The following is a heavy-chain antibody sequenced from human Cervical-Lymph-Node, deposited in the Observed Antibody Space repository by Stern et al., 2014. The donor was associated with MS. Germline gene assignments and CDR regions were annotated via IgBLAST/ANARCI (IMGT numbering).Heavy chain of an antibody. V-gene: IGHV4-39*01. D-gene: IGHD4-23*01. Sequence: VQLVESGPRLVKPSETLSLTCTVSGDSISSNSYYWGWIRQPPGKGLEWIGTVFSTGTTYYNPSPKSRVTVSVDTSQIQFSLKLTSATAADTAVYYCAAQTYGGNSLNYFDFWGQGTLVTVSS. J-gene: IGHJ4*02. CDR2: VFSTGTT. CDR3: AAQTYGGNSLNYFDF. CDR1: GDSISSNSYY.